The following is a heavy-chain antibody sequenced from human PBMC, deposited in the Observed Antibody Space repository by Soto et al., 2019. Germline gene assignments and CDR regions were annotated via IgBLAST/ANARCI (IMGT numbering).Heavy chain of an antibody. D-gene: IGHD6-25*01. CDR3: VRQAAKYWFLDL. Sequence: QVQLQESGPGLVKPSETLSLTCTVSGGSISSYYWSWIRQPPGKGLEWIGYIFYGGSTNYNPSLTSRVTISVDTSKNQFSLNLSSATAADTAVYYCVRQAAKYWFLDLWGRGTLVTVSS. CDR2: IFYGGST. J-gene: IGHJ2*01. CDR1: GGSISSYY. V-gene: IGHV4-59*08.